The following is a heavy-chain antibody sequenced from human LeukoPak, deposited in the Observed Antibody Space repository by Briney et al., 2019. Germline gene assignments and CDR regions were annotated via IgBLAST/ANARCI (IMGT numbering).Heavy chain of an antibody. CDR3: ARGGTTGTTRGGAFDI. CDR1: GYTFTSYG. CDR2: ISAYNGNT. V-gene: IGHV1-18*01. J-gene: IGHJ3*02. D-gene: IGHD1-1*01. Sequence: SVNVSCKASGYTFTSYGISWVRQAPGQGPEWMGWISAYNGNTNYAQKLQGRVTMTTDTSTSTAYMELRSLRSDDTAVYYCARGGTTGTTRGGAFDIWGQGTMVTVSS.